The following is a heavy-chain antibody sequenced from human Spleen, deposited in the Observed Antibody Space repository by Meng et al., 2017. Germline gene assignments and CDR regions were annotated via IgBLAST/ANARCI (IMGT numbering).Heavy chain of an antibody. J-gene: IGHJ4*02. CDR2: TYYRSKWYH. CDR3: ARGVAETGLDF. D-gene: IGHD1-1*01. CDR1: GERVSMKRAT. V-gene: IGHV6-1*01. Sequence: QGKCKQPGKGIGKKTKTRVLPWDSYGERVSMKRATWNWIRQSPSRGLEWLGRTYYRSKWYHDSEVSVESRITINPDTSKNQFSLQLNSVTPEDTAVYFCARGVAETGLDFWGQGTLVTVSP.